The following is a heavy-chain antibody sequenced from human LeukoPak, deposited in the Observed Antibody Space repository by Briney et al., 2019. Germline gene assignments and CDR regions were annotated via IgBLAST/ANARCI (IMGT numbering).Heavy chain of an antibody. J-gene: IGHJ6*02. D-gene: IGHD2-15*01. CDR3: AKEDGYCSGGSCYSYYGMDV. CDR2: ISGSGGST. V-gene: IGHV3-23*01. CDR1: GFTFTNYA. Sequence: GGSLRLSCAASGFTFTNYAMNWVRQAPGKGLEWVSAISGSGGSTYYADSVKGRFTISRDNSKNTLYLQVNSLRAEDTAVYYCAKEDGYCSGGSCYSYYGMDVWGQGTTVTVSS.